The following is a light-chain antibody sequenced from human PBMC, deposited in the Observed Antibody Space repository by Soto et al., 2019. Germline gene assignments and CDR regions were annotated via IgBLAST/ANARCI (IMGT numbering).Light chain of an antibody. V-gene: IGKV1-12*01. CDR2: AAS. CDR3: QQDVSWTIT. Sequence: DMQITQSPSSLSASFGYIFTITFRASQPISSWLAWYQQKPGTAPKLLISAASTLQSGVPSRFSGSGSGTDFTLTISSLQPEDIATYYCQQDVSWTITFGQGTRLEIK. J-gene: IGKJ5*01. CDR1: QPISSW.